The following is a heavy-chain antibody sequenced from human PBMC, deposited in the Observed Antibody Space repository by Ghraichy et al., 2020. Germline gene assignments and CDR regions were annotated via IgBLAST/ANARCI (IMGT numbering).Heavy chain of an antibody. D-gene: IGHD1-26*01. Sequence: ASVKVSCKASGYTFFSYSISWVRQAPGQGLEWIGWISTFRGNTNYAQNFQGRVTMTADTSTSTAYMELRSLRSDDTAVYYCARIGSSGSSRYWGQGTLVTVSS. J-gene: IGHJ4*02. CDR1: GYTFFSYS. V-gene: IGHV1-18*01. CDR3: ARIGSSGSSRY. CDR2: ISTFRGNT.